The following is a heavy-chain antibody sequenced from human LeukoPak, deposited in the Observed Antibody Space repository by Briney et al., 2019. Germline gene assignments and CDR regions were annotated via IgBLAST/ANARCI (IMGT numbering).Heavy chain of an antibody. Sequence: PSETLSLTCTVSGGSISSSSYYWGWIRQPPGKRLEWIGSIYYSGSTYYNPSLKSRVTISVDTSKNQFSLKLSSVTAADTAVYYCARQEPYYYYGMDVWGQGTTVTVSS. CDR3: ARQEPYYYYGMDV. V-gene: IGHV4-39*01. D-gene: IGHD1-26*01. J-gene: IGHJ6*02. CDR2: IYYSGST. CDR1: GGSISSSSYY.